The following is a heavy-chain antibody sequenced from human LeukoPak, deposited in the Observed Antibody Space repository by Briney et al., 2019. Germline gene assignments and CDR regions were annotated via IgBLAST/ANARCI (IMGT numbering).Heavy chain of an antibody. V-gene: IGHV3-23*01. J-gene: IGHJ4*02. CDR3: AKDTYYDFWSGYYFLNRPSGILGEYFDY. Sequence: GGSLRLSCAASGFTFSSFAMSWVRQAPGKGLEWISVISASGGSAYYADSVKGRFTISRDNSKNTLHLQMNSLRAEDTAVYYCAKDTYYDFWSGYYFLNRPSGILGEYFDYWGQGTLVTVSS. CDR1: GFTFSSFA. CDR2: ISASGGSA. D-gene: IGHD3-3*01.